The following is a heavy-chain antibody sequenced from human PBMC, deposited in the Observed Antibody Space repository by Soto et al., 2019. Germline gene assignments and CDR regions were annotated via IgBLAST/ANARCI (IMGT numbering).Heavy chain of an antibody. CDR2: IYYSGST. J-gene: IGHJ5*02. Sequence: KPSETLSLTCTVSGGSISSYYWSWIRQPPGKGLEWIGYIYYSGSTNYNPSLKSRVTISVDTSKNQFSLKLSSVTAADTAVYYCAREHIVVGRDWFDPWGQGTLVTV. CDR1: GGSISSYY. CDR3: AREHIVVGRDWFDP. V-gene: IGHV4-59*01. D-gene: IGHD2-21*01.